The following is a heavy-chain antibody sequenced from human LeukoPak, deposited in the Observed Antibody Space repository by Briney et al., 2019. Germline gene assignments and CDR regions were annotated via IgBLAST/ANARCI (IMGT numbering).Heavy chain of an antibody. Sequence: SETLSLTCTVSGGSISRYYWSWIRQPPGKGLEWIGYIYYSGSTNYNPSLKSRVTISVDTSKSQFSLKLSSVTAADTAVYYCARVDSSGYYFPFDYWGQGTLVTVSS. CDR3: ARVDSSGYYFPFDY. V-gene: IGHV4-59*01. D-gene: IGHD3-22*01. CDR1: GGSISRYY. CDR2: IYYSGST. J-gene: IGHJ4*02.